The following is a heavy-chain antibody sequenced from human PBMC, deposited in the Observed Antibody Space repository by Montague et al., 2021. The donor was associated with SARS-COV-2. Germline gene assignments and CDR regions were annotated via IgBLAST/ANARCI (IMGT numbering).Heavy chain of an antibody. D-gene: IGHD6-13*01. CDR2: TYFRSKWKY. Sequence: CAISGDSVSGKTAARNWEKHTPESHPDQLGGTYFRSKWKYDYAVSVKSRMTISPDTSKNQFSLQLGSVTPEDRAVYYCARDPRYSLSWSFDYWGQGTLVTVSS. CDR3: ARDPRYSLSWSFDY. CDR1: GDSVSGKTAA. J-gene: IGHJ4*02. V-gene: IGHV6-1*01.